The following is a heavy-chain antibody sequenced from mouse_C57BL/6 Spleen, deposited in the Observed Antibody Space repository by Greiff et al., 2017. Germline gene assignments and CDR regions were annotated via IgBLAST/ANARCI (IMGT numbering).Heavy chain of an antibody. D-gene: IGHD2-4*01. Sequence: VQLKESGPELVKPGASVKISCKASGYSFTDYNMNWVKQSNGKSLEWIGVINPNYGTTSYNQKFKGKATLTVDQSSSTAYMQLNSLTSEDAAVYYCAREGNYDGDYAMDYWGQGTSVTVSS. CDR3: AREGNYDGDYAMDY. J-gene: IGHJ4*01. CDR1: GYSFTDYN. CDR2: INPNYGTT. V-gene: IGHV1-39*01.